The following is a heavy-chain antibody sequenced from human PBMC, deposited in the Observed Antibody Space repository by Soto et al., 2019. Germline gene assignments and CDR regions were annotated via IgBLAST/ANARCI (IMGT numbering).Heavy chain of an antibody. J-gene: IGHJ6*02. CDR2: ISYDGSNK. Sequence: GGSLRLSCAASGFTFSSYAMHWVRQAPGKGLEWVAVISYDGSNKYYADSVKGRFTISRDNSKNTLYLQMNSLRAEDTAVYYCARDLEPHIVVVVAVYYYYGMDVWGQGTTVTVSS. CDR1: GFTFSSYA. D-gene: IGHD2-15*01. CDR3: ARDLEPHIVVVVAVYYYYGMDV. V-gene: IGHV3-30-3*01.